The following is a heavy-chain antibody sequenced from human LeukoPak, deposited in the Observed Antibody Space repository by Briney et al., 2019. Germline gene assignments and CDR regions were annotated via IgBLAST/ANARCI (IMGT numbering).Heavy chain of an antibody. CDR3: ARSDLVVPATFDY. Sequence: ASVKVSCKASGYTFTGYYMHWVRQAPGQGLEWMGWISAYNGNTNYAQKLQGRVTMTSDTSTSTAYMELRSLRSDDTAVYYCARSDLVVPATFDYWGQGTLVTVSS. J-gene: IGHJ4*02. D-gene: IGHD2-2*01. CDR2: ISAYNGNT. V-gene: IGHV1-18*04. CDR1: GYTFTGYY.